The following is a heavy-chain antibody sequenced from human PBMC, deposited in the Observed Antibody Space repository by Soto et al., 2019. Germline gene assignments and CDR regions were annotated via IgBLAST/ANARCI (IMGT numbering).Heavy chain of an antibody. CDR3: ARAAYSNLWFLSP. V-gene: IGHV1-8*01. Sequence: QVQLVQSGPEVKKPAASVKVSCKASGYNISSYDIIWVRQAAGQGLEWMGWMDPNRGHSDSVQNSRGRVAMTTNISSNTAYMELSGPRSDDTGVYYCARAAYSNLWFLSPWAQGTLVTVSS. D-gene: IGHD3-9*01. CDR1: GYNISSYD. J-gene: IGHJ5*02. CDR2: MDPNRGHS.